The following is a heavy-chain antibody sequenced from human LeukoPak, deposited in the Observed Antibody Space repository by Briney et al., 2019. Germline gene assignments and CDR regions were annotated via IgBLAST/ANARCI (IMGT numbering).Heavy chain of an antibody. J-gene: IGHJ4*02. CDR3: ARGSDIVVVPAALQTLDY. V-gene: IGHV1-2*06. Sequence: ASVKVSCKASGYTFTSYYIHWVRQAPGQGLEWMGRINPNTGGTNYAQKLQGRVTMTTDTSTSTAYMELRSLRSDDTAVYYCARGSDIVVVPAALQTLDYWGQGTLVTVSS. D-gene: IGHD2-2*01. CDR2: INPNTGGT. CDR1: GYTFTSYY.